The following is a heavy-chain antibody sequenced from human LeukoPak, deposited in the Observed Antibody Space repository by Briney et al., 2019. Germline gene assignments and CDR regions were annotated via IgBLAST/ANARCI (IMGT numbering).Heavy chain of an antibody. J-gene: IGHJ4*02. Sequence: SETLSLTCTVSGGSIGSYYWSWIRQPAGKGLEWIGRIYISGSTNYNPSLKSRVTMSVDTSKNQFSLRLSSVTAADTAVYYCARAGLVVTFFDYWGQGTLVTVSS. CDR2: IYISGST. D-gene: IGHD2-21*02. V-gene: IGHV4-4*07. CDR3: ARAGLVVTFFDY. CDR1: GGSIGSYY.